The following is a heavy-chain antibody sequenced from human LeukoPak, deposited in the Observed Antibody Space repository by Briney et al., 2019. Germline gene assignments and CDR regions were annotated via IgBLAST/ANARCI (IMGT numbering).Heavy chain of an antibody. Sequence: GGSLRLSCAASGFTFSSYAMSWVRQAPGKGLQWVSAIDGSGGSAHYADSVKGRFTISRDNSKNTLYLQMNSLRAEDTAVYCWAKKMLAHMYVWGKGTTVTVSS. V-gene: IGHV3-23*01. D-gene: IGHD3-10*02. J-gene: IGHJ6*03. CDR1: GFTFSSYA. CDR2: IDGSGGSA. CDR3: AKKMLAHMYV.